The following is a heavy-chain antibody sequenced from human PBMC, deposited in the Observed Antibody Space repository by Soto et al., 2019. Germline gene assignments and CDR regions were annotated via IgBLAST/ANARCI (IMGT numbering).Heavy chain of an antibody. CDR1: GGSISSYY. J-gene: IGHJ5*02. D-gene: IGHD3-3*01. Sequence: PSETLSLTCTVSGGSISSYYWSWIRQPPGKGLEWIGYIYYSGSTNYNPSLKSRVTISVDTSKSQFSLKLSSVTAADTAVYYCARDGYDFWSGNNWFDPWGQGTLVTVSS. CDR3: ARDGYDFWSGNNWFDP. CDR2: IYYSGST. V-gene: IGHV4-59*01.